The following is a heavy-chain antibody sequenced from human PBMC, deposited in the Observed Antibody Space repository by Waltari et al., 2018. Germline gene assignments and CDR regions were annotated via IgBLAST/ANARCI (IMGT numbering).Heavy chain of an antibody. CDR3: ARRMATMTTFDY. V-gene: IGHV4-31*03. D-gene: IGHD4-17*01. CDR1: GGSINSGGFY. J-gene: IGHJ4*02. CDR2: IYYSGGT. Sequence: QVQLQESGPGLVKPSQTLSLTCTVSGGSINSGGFYWSWIRQHPVKGLEWIGYIYYSGGTYDNPSLKSRVTISVDTSKNQFSLKVTSVTAADTAVYYCARRMATMTTFDYWGQGTLVTVSS.